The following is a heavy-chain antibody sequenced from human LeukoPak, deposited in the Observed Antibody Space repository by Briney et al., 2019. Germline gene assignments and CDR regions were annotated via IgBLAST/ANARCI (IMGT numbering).Heavy chain of an antibody. Sequence: PSQTLSLTCTVSGGSISSGGYYWSRIRQHPGKGLEWIGYIYYSGSTYYNPSLKSRVTISVDTSKNQFSLKLSSVTAADTAVYYCARAIRIAAAGTLDYWGQGTLVTVSS. CDR1: GGSISSGGYY. J-gene: IGHJ4*02. CDR3: ARAIRIAAAGTLDY. D-gene: IGHD6-13*01. CDR2: IYYSGST. V-gene: IGHV4-31*03.